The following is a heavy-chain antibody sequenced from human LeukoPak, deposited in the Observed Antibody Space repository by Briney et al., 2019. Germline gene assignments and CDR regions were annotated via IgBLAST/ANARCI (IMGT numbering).Heavy chain of an antibody. D-gene: IGHD5-12*01. Sequence: PGGSLRLSCAASGFTFSNSWLHWVRQAPGKGLVWVSRINERGSSTSYADSVKGRFTISRDNAKNTLYLQMNNLRGDDTAVYYCAGGRLVATSKAVAIDYWGQGTLVTVSS. V-gene: IGHV3-74*01. CDR3: AGGRLVATSKAVAIDY. CDR2: INERGSST. J-gene: IGHJ4*02. CDR1: GFTFSNSW.